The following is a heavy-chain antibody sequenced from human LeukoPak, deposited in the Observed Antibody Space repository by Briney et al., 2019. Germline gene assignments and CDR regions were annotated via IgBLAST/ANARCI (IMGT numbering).Heavy chain of an antibody. D-gene: IGHD3-3*01. V-gene: IGHV3-30-3*01. CDR1: GFTFSSYA. Sequence: GGSLRLSCAASGFTFSSYAMHWVRQAPGKGLEWVAVISYDGSNKYYADSVKGRFTISRDNSKNTLYLQMNSLRAEDTAVYYCARVFYYDFWGGYSYFDYWGQGTLVTVSS. CDR3: ARVFYYDFWGGYSYFDY. J-gene: IGHJ4*02. CDR2: ISYDGSNK.